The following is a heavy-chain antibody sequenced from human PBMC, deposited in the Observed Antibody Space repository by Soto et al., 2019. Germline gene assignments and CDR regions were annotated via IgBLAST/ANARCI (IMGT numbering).Heavy chain of an antibody. J-gene: IGHJ5*02. D-gene: IGHD2-15*01. CDR3: ARAGYCSGGSCYSLNWFDP. CDR2: ISAYNGNT. V-gene: IGHV1-18*01. CDR1: GYTFTSDG. Sequence: VPVKVSCKGAGYTFTSDGISWVRQAPGQGLEWMGWISAYNGNTNYAQKLQGRVTMTTDTSTSTAYMELRSLRSDDTAVYYCARAGYCSGGSCYSLNWFDPWGQGTLVTVSS.